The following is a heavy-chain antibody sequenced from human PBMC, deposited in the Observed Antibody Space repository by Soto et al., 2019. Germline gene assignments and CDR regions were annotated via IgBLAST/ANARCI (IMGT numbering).Heavy chain of an antibody. CDR3: ARGRGGYNKYYYYGMDV. D-gene: IGHD5-12*01. CDR1: VGSFSGYY. J-gene: IGHJ6*02. CDR2: INHSGST. V-gene: IGHV4-34*01. Sequence: SETLSLTCAVYVGSFSGYYWSWIRQPPGKGLEWIGEINHSGSTNYNPSLKSRVTISVDTSKNQFSLKLSSVTAADTAVYYCARGRGGYNKYYYYGMDVWGQGTTVTVSS.